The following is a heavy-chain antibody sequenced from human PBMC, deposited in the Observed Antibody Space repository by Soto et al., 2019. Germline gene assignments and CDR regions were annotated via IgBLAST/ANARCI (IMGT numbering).Heavy chain of an antibody. CDR1: GYTFTGYY. CDR3: ARDSRYYDILTGYWGCGMDV. J-gene: IGHJ6*02. D-gene: IGHD3-9*01. V-gene: IGHV1-2*02. Sequence: QVQLVQSGAEVKKPGAAVKVSCKASGYTFTGYYMHWVRQAPGQGLEWMGWINPNSGGTNYAQKFQCRVTMTRDTSISTAYMELSRLRSDDTAVYYCARDSRYYDILTGYWGCGMDVWGQGTTVTVSS. CDR2: INPNSGGT.